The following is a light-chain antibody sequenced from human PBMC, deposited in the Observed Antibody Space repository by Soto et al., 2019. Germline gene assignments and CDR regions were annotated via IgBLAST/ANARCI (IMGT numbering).Light chain of an antibody. J-gene: IGKJ4*01. CDR3: QLSYSTPPP. V-gene: IGKV1-39*01. CDR1: QSISSY. CDR2: AAS. Sequence: SQMTKSTSYMSASVGDRVTITCRASQSISSYLNWYQQKPGKAPKLLIYAASSLQSGVPSRFSGSGSGTDFTLTISSLQPEDCATYYCQLSYSTPPPFGGVAMADI.